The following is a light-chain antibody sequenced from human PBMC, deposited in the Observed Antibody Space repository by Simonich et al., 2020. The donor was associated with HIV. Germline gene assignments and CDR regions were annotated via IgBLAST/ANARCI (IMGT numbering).Light chain of an antibody. V-gene: IGKV4-1*01. CDR3: QQYYSTPYT. CDR1: QSVLYSSNNKNY. CDR2: WAP. J-gene: IGKJ2*01. Sequence: DIVMTQSPDSLAVSLGERATINCKSSQSVLYSSNNKNYLAWYQQKPGQPPKLLIYWAPTRESGVPDRCSGSGSGTDFTLTISSLQAEDVAVYYCQQYYSTPYTFGQGTKLEIK.